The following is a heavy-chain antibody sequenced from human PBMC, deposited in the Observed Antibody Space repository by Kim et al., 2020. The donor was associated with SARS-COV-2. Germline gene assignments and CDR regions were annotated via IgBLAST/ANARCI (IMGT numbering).Heavy chain of an antibody. Sequence: ASVKVSCKASGYTFTSYGISWVRQAPGQGLEWMGWISAYNGNTNYAQKLQGRVTMTTDTSTSTAYMELRSLRSDDTAVYYCARDGHPYCSSTSCYINFNIIDYWGQGTLVTVSS. J-gene: IGHJ4*02. CDR3: ARDGHPYCSSTSCYINFNIIDY. D-gene: IGHD2-2*02. CDR2: ISAYNGNT. V-gene: IGHV1-18*04. CDR1: GYTFTSYG.